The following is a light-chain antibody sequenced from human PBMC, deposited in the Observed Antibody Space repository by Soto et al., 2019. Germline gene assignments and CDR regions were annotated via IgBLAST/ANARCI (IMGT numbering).Light chain of an antibody. CDR3: QQYNSAPLT. CDR1: QGIRND. CDR2: AAS. Sequence: DMQMNQSPSSRSAALGYRLTMGCRASQGIRNDLGWYQQKPGTAPKRLLSAASTLPAGLPSRFSRTGSGTDFTLTISSLQPEDVAAYYCQQYNSAPLTFGGGTKVDIK. J-gene: IGKJ4*01. V-gene: IGKV1-27*01.